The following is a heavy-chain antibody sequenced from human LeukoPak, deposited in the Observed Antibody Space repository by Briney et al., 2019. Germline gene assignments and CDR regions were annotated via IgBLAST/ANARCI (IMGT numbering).Heavy chain of an antibody. CDR2: IDWDDDK. D-gene: IGHD3-22*01. J-gene: IGHJ4*02. CDR1: GFSLSTRRMC. Sequence: MKSGPALVKPTQTLTLTCTFSGFSLSTRRMCVSWVRQPPGKALEWLARIDWDDDKYYSSSLKTRLTISKDTSKNQVVLTMSNVDPVDTATYYCARIVYYDRSGYYLAYFDSWGQGTLVTVSS. CDR3: ARIVYYDRSGYYLAYFDS. V-gene: IGHV2-70*11.